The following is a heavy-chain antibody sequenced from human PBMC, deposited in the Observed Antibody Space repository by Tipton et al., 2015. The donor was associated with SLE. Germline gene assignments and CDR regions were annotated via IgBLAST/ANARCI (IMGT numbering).Heavy chain of an antibody. CDR3: AKQAYCSDTSCSPFNY. Sequence: TLSLTCIVSRYSISSGYYWGWMRQAPGKELEWIGSFYHSANTYYNPSLTSRVTISVDTSKNQFSLKLTSVTAADTAVYYCAKQAYCSDTSCSPFNYWGQGALVTVSS. V-gene: IGHV4-38-2*02. J-gene: IGHJ4*02. D-gene: IGHD2-2*01. CDR1: RYSISSGYY. CDR2: FYHSANT.